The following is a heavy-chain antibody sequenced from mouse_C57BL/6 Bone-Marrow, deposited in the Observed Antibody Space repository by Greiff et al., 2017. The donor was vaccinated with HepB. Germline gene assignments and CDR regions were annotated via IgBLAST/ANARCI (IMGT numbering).Heavy chain of an antibody. D-gene: IGHD2-10*01. V-gene: IGHV7-1*01. CDR1: GFTFSDFY. CDR3: ARDAPTRYWYFDV. CDR2: SRNKANDYTT. J-gene: IGHJ1*03. Sequence: EVKLMESGGGLVQSGRSLRLSCATSGFTFSDFYMEWVRQAPGKGLEWIAASRNKANDYTTEYSASVKGRFIVSRDTSQSILYLQMNALRAEDTAIYYCARDAPTRYWYFDVWGTGTTVTVSS.